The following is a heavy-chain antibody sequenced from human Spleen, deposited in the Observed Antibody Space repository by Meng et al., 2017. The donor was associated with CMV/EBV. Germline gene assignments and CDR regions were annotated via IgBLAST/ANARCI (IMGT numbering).Heavy chain of an antibody. CDR1: GASISSYY. D-gene: IGHD2-21*01. CDR2: IYTSGRT. Sequence: SETLSLTCTVSGASISSYYWSWIRQPAGKGLEWIGRIYTSGRTNYNPSLKSRATISVDTSKNQFSLKLRSVTAADTAVYYCSRVGKDRSGGDCSFDHWGQGTLVTVSS. CDR3: SRVGKDRSGGDCSFDH. V-gene: IGHV4-4*07. J-gene: IGHJ4*02.